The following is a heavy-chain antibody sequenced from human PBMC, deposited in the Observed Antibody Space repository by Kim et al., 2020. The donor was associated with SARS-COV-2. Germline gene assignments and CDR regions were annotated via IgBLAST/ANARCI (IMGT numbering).Heavy chain of an antibody. D-gene: IGHD3-22*01. CDR2: ISGSGGST. CDR3: AKDFRDTMIVVVGMGY. V-gene: IGHV3-23*01. J-gene: IGHJ4*02. CDR1: GFTFSSYA. Sequence: GGSLRLSCAASGFTFSSYAMSWVRQAPGKGLEWVSAISGSGGSTYYADSVKGRFTISRDNSKNTLYLQMNSLRAEDTAVYYCAKDFRDTMIVVVGMGYWGQGTLVTVSS.